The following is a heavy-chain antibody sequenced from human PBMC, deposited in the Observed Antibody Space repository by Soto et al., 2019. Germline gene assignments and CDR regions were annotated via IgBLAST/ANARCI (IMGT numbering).Heavy chain of an antibody. CDR3: ARLTVPLDIVILPTASYDY. D-gene: IGHD2-15*01. J-gene: IGHJ4*02. V-gene: IGHV1-2*02. CDR2: INPKSGGA. CDR1: GYTFTDYY. Sequence: VQLMQSGPEVKKPGASVKVSCHASGYTFTDYYIHWVRQAPGQRPEWMGWINPKSGGASFAQKFQGRVTMTRDKYIRTVYMELTRLRSGDTAVYYCARLTVPLDIVILPTASYDYWGQGTLVTVSS.